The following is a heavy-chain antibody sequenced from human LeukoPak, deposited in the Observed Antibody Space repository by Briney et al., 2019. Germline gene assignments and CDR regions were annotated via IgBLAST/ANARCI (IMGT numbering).Heavy chain of an antibody. CDR2: IYYSGST. V-gene: IGHV4-59*01. D-gene: IGHD3-3*01. J-gene: IGHJ4*02. CDR3: ARGALTIFGLDY. Sequence: PSETLSLTCTVSGGSISSYYWSWIRQPPGKGLEWIGYIYYSGSTNYNPSLKSRVTISADTSKNQFSLKLSSVTAADTAVYYCARGALTIFGLDYWGQGTLVTVSS. CDR1: GGSISSYY.